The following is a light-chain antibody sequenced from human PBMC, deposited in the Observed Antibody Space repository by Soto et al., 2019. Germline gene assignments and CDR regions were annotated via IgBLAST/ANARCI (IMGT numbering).Light chain of an antibody. V-gene: IGLV2-14*01. J-gene: IGLJ1*01. CDR3: SSYISSHTIEV. CDR2: EVN. CDR1: SRDVGGSNY. Sequence: QSVLIQPASVSGSPGQSITISCTGTSRDVGGSNYVSWYQHHPHRAPKLLIYEVNYRPSGVSSRFSGSKSGNTASLTISGLQAEDEADYYCSSYISSHTIEVFGVGTKVTVL.